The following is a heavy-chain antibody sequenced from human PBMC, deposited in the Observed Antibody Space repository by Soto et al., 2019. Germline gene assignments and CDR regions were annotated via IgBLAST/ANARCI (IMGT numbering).Heavy chain of an antibody. J-gene: IGHJ5*02. CDR1: GFTFSSYG. V-gene: IGHV3-33*01. CDR3: ARVRSSGYFATVNWFDP. Sequence: GGSLRLSCAASGFTFSSYGMHWVRQAPGKGLEWVAVTWYDGSNKYYADSVKGRFTISRDNSKNTLYLQMNSLRAEDTAVYYCARVRSSGYFATVNWFDPWGQGTLVTVSS. CDR2: TWYDGSNK. D-gene: IGHD3-9*01.